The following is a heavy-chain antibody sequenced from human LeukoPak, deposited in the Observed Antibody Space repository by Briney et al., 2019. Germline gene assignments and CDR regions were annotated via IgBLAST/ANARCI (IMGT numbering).Heavy chain of an antibody. J-gene: IGHJ6*03. CDR1: GGSISSSRYY. CDR2: IYYSGST. Sequence: PSETLSLTCTVSGGSISSSRYYWGWIRQPPGKGLEWIGSIYYSGSTYYNPSLKSRVTISVDTSKNQFSLKLSSVTAADTAVYFCARTIMVRGVYYYYYMDVWGKGTTVTVSS. V-gene: IGHV4-39*07. CDR3: ARTIMVRGVYYYYYMDV. D-gene: IGHD3-10*01.